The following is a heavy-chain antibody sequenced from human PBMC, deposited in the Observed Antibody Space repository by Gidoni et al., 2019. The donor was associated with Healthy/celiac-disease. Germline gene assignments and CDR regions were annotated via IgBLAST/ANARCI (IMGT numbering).Heavy chain of an antibody. D-gene: IGHD6-19*01. Sequence: QVQLQESRPGLVKPSETLSLTCTVSGGSISSYYWSWIRQPPGKGLEWVGYIYYSGSTNYNPSLKSRVTISVDTSKNQFSLKLSSVTAADTAVYYCARDLLSGSDYWGQGTLVTVSS. V-gene: IGHV4-59*01. CDR3: ARDLLSGSDY. CDR1: GGSISSYY. J-gene: IGHJ4*02. CDR2: IYYSGST.